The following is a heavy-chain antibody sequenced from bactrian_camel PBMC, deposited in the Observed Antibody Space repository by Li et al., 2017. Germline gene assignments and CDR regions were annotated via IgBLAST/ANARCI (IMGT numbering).Heavy chain of an antibody. Sequence: HVQLVESGGGSVQAGGSLRLSCQASTLSYSRACVGWFRQAPGKEREGVARIKIGSGNSVYADPVKGRFTISKDNAKNALLLQMTDLKPQDTAMYYCTADRPSFGLLCGIWSARYNYWGQGTQVTVS. V-gene: IGHV3S1*01. J-gene: IGHJ4*01. CDR3: TADRPSFGLLCGIWSARYNY. D-gene: IGHD1*01. CDR1: TLSYSRAC. CDR2: IKIGSGNS.